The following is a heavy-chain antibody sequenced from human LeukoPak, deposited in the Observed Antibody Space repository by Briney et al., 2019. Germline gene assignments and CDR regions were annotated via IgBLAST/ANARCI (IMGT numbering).Heavy chain of an antibody. Sequence: SVKVSCKASGGTFSSYAISWVRQAPGQGLEWMGGIIPIFGTTNYAQKFQGRVTITADESTSTAYMELSSLRSEDTAVYYCARDGGGYCSSTSCHTLDYWGQGTLVTVSS. J-gene: IGHJ4*02. CDR2: IIPIFGTT. V-gene: IGHV1-69*13. CDR3: ARDGGGYCSSTSCHTLDY. D-gene: IGHD2-2*01. CDR1: GGTFSSYA.